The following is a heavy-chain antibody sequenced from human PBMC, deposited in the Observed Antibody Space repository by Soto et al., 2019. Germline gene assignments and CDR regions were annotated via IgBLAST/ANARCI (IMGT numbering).Heavy chain of an antibody. CDR1: GGSISSGGYY. V-gene: IGHV4-31*03. CDR3: ARGKGADSGSDYYYYYYGMDV. Sequence: QVQLQESGPGLVKPSQTLSLTCTVSGGSISSGGYYWSWIRQHPGKGLEWIGYIYYSGSTYYNPSLKRRVTISVDTSKNQFSLKLSSVAAAATAVYYCARGKGADSGSDYYYYYYGMDVWGQGTTVTVSS. J-gene: IGHJ6*02. CDR2: IYYSGST. D-gene: IGHD5-12*01.